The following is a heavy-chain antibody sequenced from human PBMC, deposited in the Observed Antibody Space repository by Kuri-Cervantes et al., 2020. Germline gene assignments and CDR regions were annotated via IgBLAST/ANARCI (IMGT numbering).Heavy chain of an antibody. CDR3: ATVSWHYDFWSGDYYYGMDV. D-gene: IGHD3-3*01. V-gene: IGHV1-8*02. Sequence: ASVKVSCKASGYTFTSYGISWVRQAPGQGLEWMGWINPNSGGTNYAQKFQGRVTMTRNTSISTAYMELSSLRSEDTAVYYCATVSWHYDFWSGDYYYGMDVWGQGTTVTVSS. J-gene: IGHJ6*02. CDR1: GYTFTSYG. CDR2: INPNSGGT.